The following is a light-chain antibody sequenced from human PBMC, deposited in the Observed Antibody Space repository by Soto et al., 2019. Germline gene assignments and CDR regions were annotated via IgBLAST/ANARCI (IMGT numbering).Light chain of an antibody. Sequence: EIVLTQSPGTLSLSPGERATLSCRASQSVTSDYLAWYQQKPGQAPRLLIHGASSRATGIPDRFSGSGSGTDFTLTISSLQAEDVAVYYCQQFYTTPRTFGQGTKVDIK. CDR2: GAS. V-gene: IGKV3-20*01. CDR3: QQFYTTPRT. J-gene: IGKJ1*01. CDR1: QSVTSDY.